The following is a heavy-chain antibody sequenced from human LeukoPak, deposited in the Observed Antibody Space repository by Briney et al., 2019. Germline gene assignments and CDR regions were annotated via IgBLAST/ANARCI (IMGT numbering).Heavy chain of an antibody. CDR2: ITGGGGST. D-gene: IGHD3-22*01. V-gene: IGHV3-23*01. CDR1: GFTFSSYA. Sequence: GGSLRLSCAASGFTFSSYAMSWVRQAPGKGLEWVSDITGGGGSTYYADSVKGRVTISRDNSKNTLYLQMNSLRAEDTAVYFCAKRSGYPGAYWGQGTLVTVSS. CDR3: AKRSGYPGAY. J-gene: IGHJ4*02.